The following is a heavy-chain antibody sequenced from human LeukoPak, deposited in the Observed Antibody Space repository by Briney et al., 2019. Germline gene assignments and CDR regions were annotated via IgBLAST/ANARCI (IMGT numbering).Heavy chain of an antibody. V-gene: IGHV3-21*01. Sequence: PGGSLRLSCAASGFTFSNYQMNWVRQAPGKGLEWVSCISSSSSYIYYADSVKGRFTISRDNAKNSLFLQMNSLRAEDTAVYYCAREGYSYGYDHWGQGTLVTVSS. CDR2: ISSSSSYI. CDR1: GFTFSNYQ. CDR3: AREGYSYGYDH. D-gene: IGHD5-18*01. J-gene: IGHJ5*02.